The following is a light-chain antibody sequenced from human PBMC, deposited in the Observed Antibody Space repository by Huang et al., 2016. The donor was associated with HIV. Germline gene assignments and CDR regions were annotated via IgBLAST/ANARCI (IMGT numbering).Light chain of an antibody. CDR1: QSLVHSDGNTY. CDR2: NVS. J-gene: IGKJ2*01. CDR3: MQGTHWPPNT. Sequence: EVVMTQSPLSLPVTLGQPASISCRSSQSLVHSDGNTYLNWFQQRPGQSPRRLIYNVSNRDSGVPDRFSGSGSGTDFTLKISRVEAEDGGVYYCMQGTHWPPNTFGQGTKLEIK. V-gene: IGKV2-30*02.